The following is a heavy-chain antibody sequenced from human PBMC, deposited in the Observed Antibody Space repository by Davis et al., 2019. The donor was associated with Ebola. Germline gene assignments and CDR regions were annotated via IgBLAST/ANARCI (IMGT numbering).Heavy chain of an antibody. CDR1: GGTFSSYA. Sequence: AASVKVSCKASGGTFSSYAISWVRQAPGQGLEWMGGIIPIFGTANYAQKFQGRVTITADKSTSTAYMELSSLRSEDTAVYYCAITVTTFLPSFYYYDMDVWGQGTTVTVSS. D-gene: IGHD4-17*01. CDR3: AITVTTFLPSFYYYDMDV. CDR2: IIPIFGTA. V-gene: IGHV1-69*06. J-gene: IGHJ6*02.